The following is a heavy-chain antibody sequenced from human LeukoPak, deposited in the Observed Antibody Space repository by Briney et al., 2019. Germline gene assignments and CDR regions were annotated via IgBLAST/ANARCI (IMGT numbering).Heavy chain of an antibody. J-gene: IGHJ4*02. CDR3: ARQIAYYYGSGRRNFDY. V-gene: IGHV4-34*01. D-gene: IGHD3-10*01. CDR2: INHSGST. Sequence: SETLSLTCAVYGGSFSGYYWSWIRQPPGKGLEWIGEINHSGSTNYNPSLKSRVTISVDTSKNQFSLKLSSVTAADTAVYYCARQIAYYYGSGRRNFDYWGQGTLVTVSS. CDR1: GGSFSGYY.